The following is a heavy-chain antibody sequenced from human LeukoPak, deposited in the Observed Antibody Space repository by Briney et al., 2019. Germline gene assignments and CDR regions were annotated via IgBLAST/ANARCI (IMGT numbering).Heavy chain of an antibody. V-gene: IGHV3-66*02. Sequence: GGSLRLSCVGSEFNVSSLYMSWVRQAPGRGLEWVSVIYGGGTTNYADSVKGRFTISRDNSKNTLYLQMNSLRAEDTAVYYCARERRLGIVAFFDYWGQGTLVTVSS. CDR2: IYGGGTT. J-gene: IGHJ4*02. CDR1: EFNVSSLY. CDR3: ARERRLGIVAFFDY. D-gene: IGHD1-26*01.